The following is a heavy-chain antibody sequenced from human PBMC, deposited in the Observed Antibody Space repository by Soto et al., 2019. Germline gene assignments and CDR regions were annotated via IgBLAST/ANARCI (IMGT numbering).Heavy chain of an antibody. CDR3: AKDFPDYYDSSGYYPDY. CDR1: GFTFSSYG. CDR2: ISYDGSNK. D-gene: IGHD3-22*01. Sequence: QVQLVESGGGVVQPGRSLRLSCAASGFTFSSYGMHWVRQAPGKGLEWVAVISYDGSNKYYADSVKGRFTISRDNSKNTLYLQMNSLRAEDTAVYYCAKDFPDYYDSSGYYPDYWVQGTLVTVSS. V-gene: IGHV3-30*18. J-gene: IGHJ4*02.